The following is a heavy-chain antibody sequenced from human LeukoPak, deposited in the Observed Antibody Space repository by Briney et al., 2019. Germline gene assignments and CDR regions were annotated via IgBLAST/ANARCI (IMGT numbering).Heavy chain of an antibody. CDR3: ARWLVTGGRDYHMDV. J-gene: IGHJ6*03. V-gene: IGHV1-46*01. D-gene: IGHD5-18*01. CDR1: GYTFTSYY. Sequence: GASVKVSCKASGYTFTSYYMHWVRQAPGQGLEWMGLINPTGGSTGYAQKLQGRVTVTIDTSTSTAYMELRSLRSDDTAIYYCARWLVTGGRDYHMDVWGEGTTVTVSS. CDR2: INPTGGST.